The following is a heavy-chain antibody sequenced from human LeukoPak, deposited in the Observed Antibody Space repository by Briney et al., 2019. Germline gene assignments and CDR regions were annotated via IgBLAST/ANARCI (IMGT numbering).Heavy chain of an antibody. J-gene: IGHJ5*02. CDR3: ARDDVVVTENWFDP. Sequence: GASVKVSCKASGYTFTSYAMNWVRQAPGQGLEWMGWINTNTGNPTYAQGFTGRFVFSLDTSVSTAYLQISSLKAEDTAVYYCARDDVVVTENWFDPWGQGTLVTVSS. CDR2: INTNTGNP. V-gene: IGHV7-4-1*02. D-gene: IGHD2-21*02. CDR1: GYTFTSYA.